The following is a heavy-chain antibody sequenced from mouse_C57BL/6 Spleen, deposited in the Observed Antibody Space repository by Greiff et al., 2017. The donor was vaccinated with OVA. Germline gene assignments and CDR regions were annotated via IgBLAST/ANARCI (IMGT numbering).Heavy chain of an antibody. D-gene: IGHD3-2*02. CDR1: GYTFTEYT. CDR3: ARHEEGGKTAQATEAMDD. CDR2: FYPGSGSI. V-gene: IGHV1-62-2*01. J-gene: IGHJ4*01. Sequence: VQLQQSGAELVKPGASVKLSCKASGYTFTEYTIHWVKQRSGQGLEWIGWFYPGSGSIKYNEKFKDKATLTADKSSSTVYMELSSLTSEDSAVYCGARHEEGGKTAQATEAMDDWGQGTSVTVSS.